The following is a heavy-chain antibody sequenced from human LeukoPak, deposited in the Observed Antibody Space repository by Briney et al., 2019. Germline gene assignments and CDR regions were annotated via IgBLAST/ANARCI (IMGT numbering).Heavy chain of an antibody. CDR3: ATEKGDSPDY. CDR2: LSGSGGNT. CDR1: GFTFSNYA. V-gene: IGHV3-23*01. D-gene: IGHD2-21*01. J-gene: IGHJ4*02. Sequence: GGSLRLSCAASGFTFSNYAMSWVRQAPGKGLEWVSGLSGSGGNTFYVDSVKGRFTISRDNSKNTLYLQMSSLGAEDTAVYYCATEKGDSPDYWGQGTLVTVSS.